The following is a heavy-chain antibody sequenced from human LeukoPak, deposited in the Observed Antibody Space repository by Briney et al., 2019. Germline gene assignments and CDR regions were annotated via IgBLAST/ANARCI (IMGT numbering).Heavy chain of an antibody. J-gene: IGHJ4*02. V-gene: IGHV3-23*01. Sequence: GGSLRLSCAASGFTLSSYAMSWVRQAPGKGLEWVSAISGSGGSTYYADSVKGRFTISRDNSKNTLYLQMNSLRAEDTAVYYCAKEAGPEYCSSTSYPIIDYWGQGTLVTVSS. CDR2: ISGSGGST. D-gene: IGHD2-2*01. CDR1: GFTLSSYA. CDR3: AKEAGPEYCSSTSYPIIDY.